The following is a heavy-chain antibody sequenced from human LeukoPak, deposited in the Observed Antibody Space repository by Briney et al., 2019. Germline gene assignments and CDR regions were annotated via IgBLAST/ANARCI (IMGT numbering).Heavy chain of an antibody. J-gene: IGHJ4*02. CDR1: GFTFSSYG. CDR3: ATDSYVSGSYYRLFY. D-gene: IGHD3-10*01. Sequence: GGSLRLSGAASGFTFSSYGMHWLRHAPGKGLVWVSGINSDGGTTTYADSVKGRFTISRDNAKNTLYLQMNNLRAEDTAIYYCATDSYVSGSYYRLFYWGQGTLVTVSS. CDR2: INSDGGTT. V-gene: IGHV3-74*01.